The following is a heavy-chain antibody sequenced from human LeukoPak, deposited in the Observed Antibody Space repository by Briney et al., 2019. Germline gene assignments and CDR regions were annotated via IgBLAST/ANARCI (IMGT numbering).Heavy chain of an antibody. Sequence: GASVKVSCKASGYTFTNYGISWVRQAPGQGLEWMGWISAYNGNTNYAQKLQGRVTMTTDTSTSTAYMELRSLRSDDTAVYYCARVGTIVVVPAAKSLDYWGQGTLVTVSS. CDR2: ISAYNGNT. D-gene: IGHD2-2*01. CDR3: ARVGTIVVVPAAKSLDY. V-gene: IGHV1-18*01. J-gene: IGHJ4*02. CDR1: GYTFTNYG.